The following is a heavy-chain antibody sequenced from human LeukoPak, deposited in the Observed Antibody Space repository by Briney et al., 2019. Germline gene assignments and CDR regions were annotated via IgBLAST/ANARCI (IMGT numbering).Heavy chain of an antibody. Sequence: PSETLSLTCAVYGGSFSGYYWSWIRQPPGKGLEWTGEINHSGSTNYNPSLKSRVTISVDTSKNQFSLKLSSVTAADTAVYYCARHRRVGTPHFDYWGQGTLVTVSS. J-gene: IGHJ4*02. CDR1: GGSFSGYY. CDR3: ARHRRVGTPHFDY. CDR2: INHSGST. V-gene: IGHV4-34*01. D-gene: IGHD4-23*01.